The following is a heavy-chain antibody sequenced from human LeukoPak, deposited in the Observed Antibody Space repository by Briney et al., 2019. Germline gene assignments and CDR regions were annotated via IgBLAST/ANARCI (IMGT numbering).Heavy chain of an antibody. V-gene: IGHV1-69*06. CDR2: IIPIFGTA. CDR1: GGTFSSYA. D-gene: IGHD3-10*01. Sequence: SVKVSCKASGGTFSSYAISWVRQAPGQGLEWMGGIIPIFGTANYAQKFQGRVTITADKSTSTAYMELSSLRSEDTAVYYCARKAMYRGVPRDYFDYWGQGTLVTVSS. J-gene: IGHJ4*02. CDR3: ARKAMYRGVPRDYFDY.